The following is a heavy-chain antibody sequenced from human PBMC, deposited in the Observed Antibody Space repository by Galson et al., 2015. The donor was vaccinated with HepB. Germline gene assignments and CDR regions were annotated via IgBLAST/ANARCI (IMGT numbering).Heavy chain of an antibody. V-gene: IGHV1-18*04. CDR3: ARDLPFLDYYDSSGLGDAFDI. CDR2: ISAYNGNT. J-gene: IGHJ3*02. D-gene: IGHD3-22*01. Sequence: SVKVSCKASGYTFTSYGISWVRQAPGQGLEWMGWISAYNGNTNYAQKLQGRVTMTTDTSTSTAYMELRSLRSDDTAVYYCARDLPFLDYYDSSGLGDAFDIWGQGTMVTVSS. CDR1: GYTFTSYG.